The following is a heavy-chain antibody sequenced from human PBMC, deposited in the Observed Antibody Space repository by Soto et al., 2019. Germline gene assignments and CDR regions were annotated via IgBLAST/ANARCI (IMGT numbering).Heavy chain of an antibody. V-gene: IGHV4-59*01. D-gene: IGHD6-13*01. Sequence: PSETLSLTCTVSGGSISSYYWSWIRQPPGKGLEWIGYIYYSGSTNYNPSLKSRVTISVDTSKNQFSLKLSSVTAADTAVYYCARSYSSSWYRHFDYWGQGTLVTVS. CDR1: GGSISSYY. J-gene: IGHJ4*02. CDR3: ARSYSSSWYRHFDY. CDR2: IYYSGST.